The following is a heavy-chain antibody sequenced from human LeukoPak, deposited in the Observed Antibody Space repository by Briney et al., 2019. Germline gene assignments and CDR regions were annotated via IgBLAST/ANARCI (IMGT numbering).Heavy chain of an antibody. D-gene: IGHD3-10*01. CDR2: IKEDGSEK. CDR1: GFTFNRAW. J-gene: IGHJ4*02. Sequence: GGSLRLSCVASGFTFNRAWMSWVRQTPEKRLEFVANIKEDGSEKYYVDSVKGRFTISRDNTKNSLYLQMDSLRVDDTAIYYRAKDGEGYSWGQGTLVTVSS. V-gene: IGHV3-7*01. CDR3: AKDGEGYS.